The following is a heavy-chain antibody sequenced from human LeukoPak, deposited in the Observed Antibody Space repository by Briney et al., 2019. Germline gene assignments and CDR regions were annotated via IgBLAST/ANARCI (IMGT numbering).Heavy chain of an antibody. Sequence: GGSLRLSCAASGFTVSSNYMSWVRQAPGKGLEWVSVIYSGGRTYYGDSVKGRFTFSRDNSKNTLHLQMNSLRAEDTAVYYCARVLSGRGSLYSYYYYMDVWGKGTTVTISS. V-gene: IGHV3-53*01. D-gene: IGHD3-10*01. CDR3: ARVLSGRGSLYSYYYYMDV. CDR2: IYSGGRT. CDR1: GFTVSSNY. J-gene: IGHJ6*03.